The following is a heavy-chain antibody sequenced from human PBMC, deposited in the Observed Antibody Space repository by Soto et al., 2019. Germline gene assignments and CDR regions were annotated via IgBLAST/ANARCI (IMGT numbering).Heavy chain of an antibody. CDR1: GFTFSRYE. V-gene: IGHV3-48*03. J-gene: IGHJ4*02. CDR2: ISSSGSTI. D-gene: IGHD3-16*01. CDR3: AREITGITPVDH. Sequence: EVQLVESGGGLVQPGGSLRLSCAASGFTFSRYEFNWVRQAPGKGLEWISYISSSGSTIYYADSVEGRFTISRDNAKNSLYLQMNSLKAEDTAVYYCAREITGITPVDHWGQGTQVTVSS.